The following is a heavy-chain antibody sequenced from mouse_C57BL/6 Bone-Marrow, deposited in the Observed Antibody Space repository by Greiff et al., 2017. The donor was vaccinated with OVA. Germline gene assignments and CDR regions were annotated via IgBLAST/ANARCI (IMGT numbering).Heavy chain of an antibody. CDR2: INPSNGGT. CDR1: GYTFTSYW. V-gene: IGHV1-53*01. CDR3: ARGDYYGSVFDY. D-gene: IGHD1-1*01. Sequence: QVQLQQPGPELVKPGASVKLSCKASGYTFTSYWMHWVKQRPGQGLEWIGNINPSNGGTNYNEKFKRKATLTVDKSSSTAYMQLSSLTSEDSAVYYCARGDYYGSVFDYWGQGTTLTVSS. J-gene: IGHJ2*01.